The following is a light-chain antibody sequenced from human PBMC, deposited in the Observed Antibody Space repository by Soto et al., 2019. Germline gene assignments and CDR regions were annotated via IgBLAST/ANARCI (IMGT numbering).Light chain of an antibody. CDR3: QQHYHWPRT. V-gene: IGKV3-15*01. Sequence: ACVNSQSVSNDFLAWYQQNTGQAPSIXIFADSTRATGIPDRFSGSGSGTDLILTITSQQSEEFAFYYFQQHYHWPRTFGQGTKVEIK. CDR1: QSVSNDF. J-gene: IGKJ1*01. CDR2: ADS.